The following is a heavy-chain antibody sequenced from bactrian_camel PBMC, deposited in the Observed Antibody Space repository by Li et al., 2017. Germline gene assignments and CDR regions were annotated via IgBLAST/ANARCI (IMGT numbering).Heavy chain of an antibody. J-gene: IGHJ4*01. CDR3: ANWWNY. CDR1: ERTDGYNGYC. CDR2: IDTDGSA. V-gene: IGHV3S53*01. D-gene: IGHD7*01. Sequence: HVQLVESGGGSVQAGGSLRLSCLASERTDGYNGYCMGWFRQAPGKEREGVAAIDTDGSANYADSVKGRFTISKDNANNKLYLQLNNLNADDAAIYYCANWWNYWGQGTQVTVSS.